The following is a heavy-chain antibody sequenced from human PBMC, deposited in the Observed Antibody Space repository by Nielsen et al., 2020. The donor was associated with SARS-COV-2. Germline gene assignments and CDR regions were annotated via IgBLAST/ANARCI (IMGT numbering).Heavy chain of an antibody. V-gene: IGHV3-23*01. J-gene: IGHJ5*02. CDR1: GFTFSSYS. CDR2: ISGSGGST. D-gene: IGHD3-16*01. CDR3: AKGAFGVYDYVWGSYEDWFDP. Sequence: LKISCAASGFTFSSYSMNWVRQAPGKGLEWVSAISGSGGSTYYADSVKGRFTISRDNSKNTLYLQMNSLRAEDTAVYYCAKGAFGVYDYVWGSYEDWFDPWGQGTLVTVSS.